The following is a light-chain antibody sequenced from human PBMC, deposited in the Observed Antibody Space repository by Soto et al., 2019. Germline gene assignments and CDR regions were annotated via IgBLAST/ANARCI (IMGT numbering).Light chain of an antibody. J-gene: IGKJ1*01. CDR3: QQYNSYSPPT. V-gene: IGKV1-5*01. Sequence: DIQMTQSPSSLSASVGDRVTITCQASQDISNYLNWYQQKPGKAPSLLIYGVSSLQSGVPSRFSGSGSGTEYTLTISSLQPDDFATYYCQQYNSYSPPTFGQGTKVDI. CDR2: GVS. CDR1: QDISNY.